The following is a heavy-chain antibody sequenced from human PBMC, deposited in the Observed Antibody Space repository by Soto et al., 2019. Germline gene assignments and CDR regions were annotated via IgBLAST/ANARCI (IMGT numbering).Heavy chain of an antibody. CDR2: IYYSGST. J-gene: IGHJ4*02. CDR3: ARHRAAAGSRSGRYFDY. D-gene: IGHD6-13*01. Sequence: SETLSLTCTVSGGSISSSSYYWGWIRQPPGKGLEWIGSIYYSGSTYYNPSLKSRVTISVDTSKNQFSLKLSSVTAADTAVYYCARHRAAAGSRSGRYFDYWGQGTLVTLSS. CDR1: GGSISSSSYY. V-gene: IGHV4-39*01.